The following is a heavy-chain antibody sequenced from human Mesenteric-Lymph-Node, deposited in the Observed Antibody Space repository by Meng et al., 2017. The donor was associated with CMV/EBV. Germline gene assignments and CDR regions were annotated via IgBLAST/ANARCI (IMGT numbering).Heavy chain of an antibody. CDR1: GYTFTGYY. CDR3: ARCRVVNNWFDP. D-gene: IGHD3-3*01. CDR2: INPNSGGT. Sequence: SCKASGYTFTGYYMHWVRQAPGQGLEWMGWINPNSGGTNYAQKFQGRVTMTRDTSISTAYMELSRLRSDDTAVYYCARCRVVNNWFDPWGQGTLVTVSS. V-gene: IGHV1-2*02. J-gene: IGHJ5*02.